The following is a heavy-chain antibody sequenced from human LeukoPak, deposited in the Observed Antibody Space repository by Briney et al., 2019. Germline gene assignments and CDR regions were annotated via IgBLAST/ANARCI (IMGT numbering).Heavy chain of an antibody. D-gene: IGHD3-16*01. Sequence: GGSLRLSCAASGFTFSSYSMNWVRQAPGKGLEWVSAISRSGNYTYYADSVRGRFTISRDNSKNTLYLQLSSLRAEDTAVYYCAKLPTSAGDYVYMDYWGQGTLVTVSS. CDR1: GFTFSSYS. V-gene: IGHV3-23*05. J-gene: IGHJ4*02. CDR3: AKLPTSAGDYVYMDY. CDR2: ISRSGNYT.